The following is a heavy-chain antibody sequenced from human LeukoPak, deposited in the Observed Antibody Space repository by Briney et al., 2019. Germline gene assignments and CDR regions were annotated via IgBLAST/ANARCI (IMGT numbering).Heavy chain of an antibody. CDR2: IYYSGST. J-gene: IGHJ4*02. CDR3: ARSSGTYRSFDY. V-gene: IGHV4-59*01. CDR1: GGSISSYY. Sequence: SETLSLTCTVSGGSISSYYWSWIRQPPGKGLEWIGYIYYSGSTNYNPSLKSRVTISVDTSNNQFSLKVSSVTAADTAVYYCARSSGTYRSFDYWGQGTLVTASS. D-gene: IGHD1-26*01.